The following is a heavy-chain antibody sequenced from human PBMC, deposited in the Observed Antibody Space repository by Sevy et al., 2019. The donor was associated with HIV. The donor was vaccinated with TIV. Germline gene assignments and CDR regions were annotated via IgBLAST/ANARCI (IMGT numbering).Heavy chain of an antibody. CDR3: ARGFCSSTSCYSSREYNWFDP. Sequence: ASVKVSCKASGYTFTGYYMHWVRQAPGQGLEWMGRINPNSGGTNYAQKVQGRVTMTRDTSISTAYMELSRLRSDDTAVYYCARGFCSSTSCYSSREYNWFDPWGQGTLVTVSS. V-gene: IGHV1-2*06. CDR1: GYTFTGYY. D-gene: IGHD2-2*01. J-gene: IGHJ5*02. CDR2: INPNSGGT.